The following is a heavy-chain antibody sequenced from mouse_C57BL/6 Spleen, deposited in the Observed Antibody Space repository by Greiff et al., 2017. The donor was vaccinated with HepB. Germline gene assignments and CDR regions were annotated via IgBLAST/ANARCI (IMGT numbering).Heavy chain of an antibody. D-gene: IGHD1-1*01. V-gene: IGHV1-19*01. J-gene: IGHJ1*03. CDR3: ARQPDYYGSSSDV. CDR1: GYTFTDYY. CDR2: INPYNGGT. Sequence: EVQLQQSGPVLVKPGASVKMSCKASGYTFTDYYMNWVKQSHGKSLEWIGVINPYNGGTSYNQKFKGKATLTVDKSSSTAYMELNSLTSEDSAVYYCARQPDYYGSSSDVWGTGTTVTVSS.